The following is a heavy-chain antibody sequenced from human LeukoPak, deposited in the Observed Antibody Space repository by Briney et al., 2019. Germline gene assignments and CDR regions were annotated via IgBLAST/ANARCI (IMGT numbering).Heavy chain of an antibody. J-gene: IGHJ4*02. V-gene: IGHV7-4-1*02. D-gene: IGHD3-9*01. CDR3: AREEVYDILTGYYSPWYFDY. CDR1: GYTFTSYA. Sequence: ASVKVSCKASGYTFTSYAMNWVRQAPGQGLEWMGWINTNTGNPTYAQGFTGRFVFSLDTSVSTAYLQISSLKAEDTAVYYCAREEVYDILTGYYSPWYFDYWGQGTLVTVSS. CDR2: INTNTGNP.